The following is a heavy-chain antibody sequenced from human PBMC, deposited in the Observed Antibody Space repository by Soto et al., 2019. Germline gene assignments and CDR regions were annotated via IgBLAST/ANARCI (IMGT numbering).Heavy chain of an antibody. J-gene: IGHJ6*02. D-gene: IGHD3-10*01. V-gene: IGHV1-46*01. CDR3: ARGNSYGSGSYYYSYYYYYGMDV. Sequence: ASVKVSCKASGYTFTSYYMHWVRQAPGQGLEWMGIINPSGGSTSYAQKFQGRVTMTRDTSTSTVYMELSSLRSGDTAVYYCARGNSYGSGSYYYSYYYYYGMDVWGQGTTVTVSS. CDR1: GYTFTSYY. CDR2: INPSGGST.